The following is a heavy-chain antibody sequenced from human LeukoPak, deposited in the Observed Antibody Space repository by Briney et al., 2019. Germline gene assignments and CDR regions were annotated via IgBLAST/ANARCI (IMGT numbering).Heavy chain of an antibody. Sequence: ASVKVSCKASGYTFTSYGISWVRQAPGQGLEWMGWISAYNGNTNYAQKLQGRVTMTTDTSTSTAYMELRSLRSDDTAVYYCAAGGVCSSTGCSRKFDYWARETLVTVSS. CDR2: ISAYNGNT. CDR3: AAGGVCSSTGCSRKFDY. V-gene: IGHV1-18*01. D-gene: IGHD2-2*01. CDR1: GYTFTSYG. J-gene: IGHJ4*02.